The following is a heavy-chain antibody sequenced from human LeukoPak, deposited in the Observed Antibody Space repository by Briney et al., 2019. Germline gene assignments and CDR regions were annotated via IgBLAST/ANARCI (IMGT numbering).Heavy chain of an antibody. D-gene: IGHD3-16*02. V-gene: IGHV3-66*01. Sequence: SGGSLRLSCAASGFAVSSDYMSWVRQAPGKGLEWVSTIYSGGSTDYADSVKGRFIISRDNSKNTLYLQMNSLRDEDTAVYYCAKLYSHWGQGTLVTVSS. CDR3: AKLYSH. CDR1: GFAVSSDY. CDR2: IYSGGST. J-gene: IGHJ4*02.